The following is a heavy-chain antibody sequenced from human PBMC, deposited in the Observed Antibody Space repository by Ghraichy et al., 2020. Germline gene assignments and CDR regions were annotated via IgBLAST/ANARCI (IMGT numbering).Heavy chain of an antibody. J-gene: IGHJ6*03. Sequence: SETLSLTCTVSGGSISSSSYYWGWIRQPPGKGLEWIGSIYYSGSTYYNPSLKSRVTISVDTSKNQFSLKLSSVTAADTAVYYCARHIVDYGDYVGYDCYIDVCGERTTVTVSS. CDR2: IYYSGST. CDR1: GGSISSSSYY. CDR3: ARHIVDYGDYVGYDCYIDV. V-gene: IGHV4-39*01. D-gene: IGHD4-17*01.